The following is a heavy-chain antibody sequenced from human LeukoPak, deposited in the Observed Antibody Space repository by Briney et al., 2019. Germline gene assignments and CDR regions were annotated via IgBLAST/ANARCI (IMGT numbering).Heavy chain of an antibody. Sequence: GGSLRLSCTASGFTFRDYYVTWIRQAPGKGLEWVSAISGSGGSTYYADSVKGRFTISRDNSKNTLYLRMNSLRAEDTAVYYSAKDRVAAAGLYYFDYWGQGTLVTVSS. CDR1: GFTFRDYY. CDR3: AKDRVAAAGLYYFDY. CDR2: ISGSGGST. D-gene: IGHD6-13*01. J-gene: IGHJ4*02. V-gene: IGHV3-23*01.